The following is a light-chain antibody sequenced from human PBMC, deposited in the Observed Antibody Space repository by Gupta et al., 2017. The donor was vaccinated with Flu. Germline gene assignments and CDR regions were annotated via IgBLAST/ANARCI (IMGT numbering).Light chain of an antibody. CDR3: LQSYN. Sequence: SASVGDRVTITCRASQTINNNLNWYQQKPGKAPKLLIYASFNLQSGVPGRFSGSASGTDFTLTISSLQPEDFATYYCLQSYNFGQGTKVEV. J-gene: IGKJ2*01. CDR2: ASF. CDR1: QTINNN. V-gene: IGKV1-39*01.